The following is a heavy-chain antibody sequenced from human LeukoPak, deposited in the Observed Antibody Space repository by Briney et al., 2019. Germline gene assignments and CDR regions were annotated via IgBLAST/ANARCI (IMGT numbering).Heavy chain of an antibody. V-gene: IGHV4-31*03. J-gene: IGHJ4*02. Sequence: SSQTLSLTCTVSGGSISSGVYYWTWIRQHPGKGLEWIGYIYDSGSTYCDPSLNSRVTISEDTSKNQFSLKLTSVTAADTAVYYCPRTHSSSWDYFDNWGQGTLATVSS. CDR2: IYDSGST. CDR3: PRTHSSSWDYFDN. CDR1: GGSISSGVYY. D-gene: IGHD6-13*01.